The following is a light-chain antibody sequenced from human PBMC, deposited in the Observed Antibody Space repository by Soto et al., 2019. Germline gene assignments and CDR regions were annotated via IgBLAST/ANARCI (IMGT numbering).Light chain of an antibody. CDR3: QQSYSPLWGT. J-gene: IGKJ1*01. CDR2: AAS. Sequence: DIQMTQSPSSLSASVGDRVTITCRTSQNINTYLNWYXXKPGKAXKLLIYAASSLQSGVPSRFSGSGSGTDFTLTISSLQPEDFATYYCQQSYSPLWGTCGQGTKV. V-gene: IGKV1-39*01. CDR1: QNINTY.